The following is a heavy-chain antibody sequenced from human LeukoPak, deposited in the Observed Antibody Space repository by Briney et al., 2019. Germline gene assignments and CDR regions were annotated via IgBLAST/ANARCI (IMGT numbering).Heavy chain of an antibody. CDR1: GGSISSGGYS. J-gene: IGHJ1*01. CDR2: IYHSGST. Sequence: PSETLSLTCAVSGGSISSGGYSWSWIRQPPGKGLEWIGYIYHSGSTYYNPSLKSRVTVSIDTSKNQFSLRLTSVIAADTAIYYCARHAVVDAYPRYFQHWGQGTLITVSS. CDR3: ARHAVVDAYPRYFQH. D-gene: IGHD5-12*01. V-gene: IGHV4-30-2*03.